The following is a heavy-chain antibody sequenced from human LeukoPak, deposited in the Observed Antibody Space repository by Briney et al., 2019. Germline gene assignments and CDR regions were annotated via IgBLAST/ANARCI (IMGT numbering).Heavy chain of an antibody. CDR2: TSSDGRST. V-gene: IGHV3-74*01. Sequence: GGSLRLSCAASGFTFSSYWLPWIRQVPGKGLVWVSRTSSDGRSTTYADSVKGRFTISRDNAKNTLYLQMNSLRDEDTAVYYCARDQGSSSDIVDYWGQGTLVTVSS. J-gene: IGHJ4*02. D-gene: IGHD6-6*01. CDR3: ARDQGSSSDIVDY. CDR1: GFTFSSYW.